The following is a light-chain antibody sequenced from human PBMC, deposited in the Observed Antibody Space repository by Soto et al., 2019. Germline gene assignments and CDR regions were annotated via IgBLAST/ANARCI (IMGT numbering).Light chain of an antibody. V-gene: IGKV1-39*01. J-gene: IGKJ1*01. Sequence: DIQMTQSPASLSASVGDRVTITCRASENIRSYLNWYLHKPGRAPKLLIYAASTLHSGVPSRFSGSGSGTHFTLTISSLQPEDSATFFCQQSYNSPPTFGQGTKVDLK. CDR2: AAS. CDR1: ENIRSY. CDR3: QQSYNSPPT.